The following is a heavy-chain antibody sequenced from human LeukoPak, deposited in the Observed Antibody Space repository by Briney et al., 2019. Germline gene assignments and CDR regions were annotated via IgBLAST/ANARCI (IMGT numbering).Heavy chain of an antibody. CDR1: GYTFTSYG. CDR3: ARIGHYYASGNSYSSFDF. Sequence: ASVKVSCKASGYTFTSYGISWVRQAPGQGLEWMGWISAYNGNTNYAQKLQGRVTMTTDTSTSTAYMELRSLRSDDTAVYYCARIGHYYASGNSYSSFDFWGQGTLVTVSS. J-gene: IGHJ4*02. D-gene: IGHD3-10*01. V-gene: IGHV1-18*01. CDR2: ISAYNGNT.